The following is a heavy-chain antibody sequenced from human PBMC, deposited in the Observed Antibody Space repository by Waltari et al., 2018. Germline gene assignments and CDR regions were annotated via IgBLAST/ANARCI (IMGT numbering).Heavy chain of an antibody. CDR3: VKGGWGFGAFYEQH. CDR1: GFRFADYA. D-gene: IGHD3-10*01. Sequence: EVQLVTSGGGLVQPGRSLRLACVGSGFRFADYAMYWVRQRPGKGLEWLSGIGWNSGAIGYADSVRGRFSTYRDNARKSLYLQMGRLRPEDTTLYYCVKGGWGFGAFYEQHWGQGIQVTVSS. V-gene: IGHV3-9*01. J-gene: IGHJ4*02. CDR2: IGWNSGAI.